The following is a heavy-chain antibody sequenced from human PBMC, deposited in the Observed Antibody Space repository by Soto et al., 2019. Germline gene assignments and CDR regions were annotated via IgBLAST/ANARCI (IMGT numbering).Heavy chain of an antibody. CDR3: AILAITGSDYFDY. CDR1: GFTFNDYY. CDR2: INPNTGAT. D-gene: IGHD1-20*01. J-gene: IGHJ4*02. V-gene: IGHV1-2*04. Sequence: ASVKVSCKASGFTFNDYYIQWVRQTPGKGLEWMGWINPNTGATNYAQKFQGWVTMTRDTSISTAYMELRSLKSDDTAVYYCAILAITGSDYFDYWGQGTRVTVSS.